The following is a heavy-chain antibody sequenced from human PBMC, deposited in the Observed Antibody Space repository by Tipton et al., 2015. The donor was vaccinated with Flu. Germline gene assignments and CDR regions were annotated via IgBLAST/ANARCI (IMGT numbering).Heavy chain of an antibody. J-gene: IGHJ4*02. D-gene: IGHD3-22*01. CDR2: IYYSGST. CDR3: TRVGGYYDSSGYQSY. V-gene: IGHV4-39*07. Sequence: TLSLTCTVSGGSISSSSYYWGWIRQPPGKGLEWIGSIYYSGSTYYNPSLKSRVTISVDTSKNQFSLKPSSVTAADTAVYYCTRVGGYYDSSGYQSYWGQGTLVTVSS. CDR1: GGSISSSSYY.